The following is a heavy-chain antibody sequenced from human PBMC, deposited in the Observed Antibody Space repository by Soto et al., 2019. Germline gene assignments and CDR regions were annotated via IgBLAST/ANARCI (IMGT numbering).Heavy chain of an antibody. V-gene: IGHV1-2*04. D-gene: IGHD2-8*01. J-gene: IGHJ5*01. CDR3: VREGVGPTHGWYDS. CDR2: IHPHSGAR. Sequence: ASVKVSCKATGYTFTGNYLHWVRQAPGQGLEWMGWIHPHSGARKYAQKFQGWVTMTRDTSISAAYLDLSSLKSNDTAVSYRVREGVGPTHGWYDSWGQGPLVTVSS. CDR1: GYTFTGNY.